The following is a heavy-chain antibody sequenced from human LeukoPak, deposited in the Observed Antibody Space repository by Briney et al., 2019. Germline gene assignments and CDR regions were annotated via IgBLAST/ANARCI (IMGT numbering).Heavy chain of an antibody. D-gene: IGHD1-26*01. J-gene: IGHJ4*02. CDR1: GYTFTGYY. CDR3: AREYIVGATTADY. V-gene: IGHV1-2*02. Sequence: ASVKVSCKASGYTFTGYYMHWVRQAPGQGLEWMGWINPNSGGTNYAQKFQGRVTMTGDTSISTAYMELSRLRSDDTAVYYCAREYIVGATTADYWGQGTLVTVSS. CDR2: INPNSGGT.